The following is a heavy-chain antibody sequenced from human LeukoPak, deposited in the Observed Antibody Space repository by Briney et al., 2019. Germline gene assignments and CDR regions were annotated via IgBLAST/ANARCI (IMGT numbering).Heavy chain of an antibody. CDR2: IYDTGST. J-gene: IGHJ5*02. CDR1: GYSISSGYY. CDR3: ARQLRFLESLESGQGWFDP. D-gene: IGHD3-3*01. Sequence: KPSETLSLTCAISGYSISSGYYWGLIRQPPGKGLEWIGSIYDTGSTYYKPSLKRRVTISADTSENQFSLKLTSVTAADTAVYYCARQLRFLESLESGQGWFDPWGQGTLVTVSS. V-gene: IGHV4-38-2*01.